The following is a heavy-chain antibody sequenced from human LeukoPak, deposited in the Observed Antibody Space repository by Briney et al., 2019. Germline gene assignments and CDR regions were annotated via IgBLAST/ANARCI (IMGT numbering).Heavy chain of an antibody. J-gene: IGHJ4*02. CDR3: AKVPGATYCSSTSCYRLY. D-gene: IGHD2-2*01. CDR2: ISGSGGST. V-gene: IGHV3-23*01. CDR1: GFTFSSYA. Sequence: GGSLRLSCAASGFTFSSYAMSWVPQAPGKGLEWVSAISGSGGSTYYADSVKGRFTISRDNSKNTLYLQMNSLRAEDTAVYYCAKVPGATYCSSTSCYRLYWGQGTLVTVSS.